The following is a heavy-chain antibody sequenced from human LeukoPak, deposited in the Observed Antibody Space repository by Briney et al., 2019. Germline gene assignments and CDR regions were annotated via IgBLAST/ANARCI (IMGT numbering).Heavy chain of an antibody. D-gene: IGHD3-10*01. CDR3: ARAPMVRGVIVWFDP. CDR1: GYTFTRYY. Sequence: ASVKVSCKASGYTFTRYYMHWVRQAPGQGLEWMGWINPNSGGTNYAQKFQGRVTMTRDTSISTAYMELSRLRSDDTAVYYCARAPMVRGVIVWFDPWGQGTLVTVSS. J-gene: IGHJ5*02. CDR2: INPNSGGT. V-gene: IGHV1-2*02.